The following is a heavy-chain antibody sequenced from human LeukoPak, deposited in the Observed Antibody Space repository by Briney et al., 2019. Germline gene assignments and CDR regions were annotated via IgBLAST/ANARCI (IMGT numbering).Heavy chain of an antibody. D-gene: IGHD3-22*01. CDR3: ARGLRSYYDSSGYYPNYYYYYMDV. J-gene: IGHJ6*03. V-gene: IGHV4-4*07. CDR2: IYTSGST. Sequence: SETLSLTCTVSGGSISSYYWSWIRQPAGKGLEWIGRIYTSGSTSYNPSLKSRVTMSVDTSKNQFSLKLSSVTAADAAVYYCARGLRSYYDSSGYYPNYYYYYMDVWGKGTTVTISS. CDR1: GGSISSYY.